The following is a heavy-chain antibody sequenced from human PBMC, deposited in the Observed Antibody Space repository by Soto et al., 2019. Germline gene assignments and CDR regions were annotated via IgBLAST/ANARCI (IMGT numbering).Heavy chain of an antibody. V-gene: IGHV4-59*01. J-gene: IGHJ4*02. CDR1: GDSISNYY. D-gene: IGHD3-10*01. CDR2: IHYSGST. CDR3: AKSLWFGELSGYDY. Sequence: QVQLQESGPGLVKPSETLSLTCTVSGDSISNYYWSWIRQSPGKGLEWVGYIHYSGSTNYSPSLKRRVTISVDTSKNQFSLKLSSVTAADTAVYYCAKSLWFGELSGYDYWGQGTLVTVSS.